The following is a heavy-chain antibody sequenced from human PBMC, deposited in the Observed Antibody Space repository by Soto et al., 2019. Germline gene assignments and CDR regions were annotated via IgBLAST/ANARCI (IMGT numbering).Heavy chain of an antibody. CDR1: GDSVSSNSAA. J-gene: IGHJ6*03. CDR2: TYYRSKWYN. V-gene: IGHV6-1*01. D-gene: IGHD3-3*01. CDR3: ASSRFLEWSHYYYYYMDV. Sequence: PSQTLSLTCAISGDSVSSNSAAWNWIRPSPSRGLEWLGRTYYRSKWYNDYAVSVKSRITINPDTSKNQFSLQLNSVTPEDTAVYYCASSRFLEWSHYYYYYMDVWGKGTTVTVSS.